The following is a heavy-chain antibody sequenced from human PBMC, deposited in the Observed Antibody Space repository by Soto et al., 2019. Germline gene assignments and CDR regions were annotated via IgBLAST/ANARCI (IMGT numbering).Heavy chain of an antibody. CDR2: IYSGGST. V-gene: IGHV3-66*01. CDR1: GFTVSSNY. D-gene: IGHD4-4*01. CDR3: ASDSLGMTTYYFDY. J-gene: IGHJ4*02. Sequence: GGSLRLSCAASGFTVSSNYMSWVRQAPGKGLEWVSVIYSGGSTYYADSVKGRFTISRDNSKNTLYLQMNSLRAEDTAVYYCASDSLGMTTYYFDYWGQGTLVTVSS.